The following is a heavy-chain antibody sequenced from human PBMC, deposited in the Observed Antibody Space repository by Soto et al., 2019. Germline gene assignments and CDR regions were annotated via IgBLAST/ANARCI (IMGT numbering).Heavy chain of an antibody. CDR2: IYYSGST. D-gene: IGHD3-9*01. Sequence: QVQLQESGPGLVKPSETLSLTCTVSGGSISSYYWSWIRQPPGKGLEWIGYIYYSGSTNYNPSLKSRVTISVDTSKNQFSLTLSSVTAADTAVYYCARALILTGYYIHDAFDIWGQGTMVTVSS. CDR1: GGSISSYY. CDR3: ARALILTGYYIHDAFDI. V-gene: IGHV4-59*01. J-gene: IGHJ3*02.